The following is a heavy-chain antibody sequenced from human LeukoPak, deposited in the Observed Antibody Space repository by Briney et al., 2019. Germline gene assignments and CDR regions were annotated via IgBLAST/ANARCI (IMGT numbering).Heavy chain of an antibody. J-gene: IGHJ5*02. D-gene: IGHD3-3*01. V-gene: IGHV3-48*03. CDR3: ARDLRYDFWSGYLNWFDP. CDR1: GFTFSSYE. CDR2: ISSSGSTI. Sequence: PGGSLRLSCSASGFTFSSYEMNWVRQAPGKGLEWVSYISSSGSTIYYADSVKGRFTISRDNAKNSLCLQMNSLRAEDTAVYYCARDLRYDFWSGYLNWFDPWGQGTLVTVSS.